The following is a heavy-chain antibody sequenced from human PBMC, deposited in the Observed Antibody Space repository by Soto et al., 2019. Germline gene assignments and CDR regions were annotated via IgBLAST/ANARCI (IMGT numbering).Heavy chain of an antibody. D-gene: IGHD3-22*01. V-gene: IGHV1-2*04. J-gene: IGHJ3*02. CDR2: INPNSGGT. CDR1: GYTFTGYY. CDR3: ARSSRPSITMIVVVTHDAFDI. Sequence: ASVKVSCKASGYTFTGYYMHWVRQAPGQGLEWMGWINPNSGGTNYAQKFQGWVTMTRDTSISTAYMELSRLRSDDTAVYYCARSSRPSITMIVVVTHDAFDIWGQGTMVTVSS.